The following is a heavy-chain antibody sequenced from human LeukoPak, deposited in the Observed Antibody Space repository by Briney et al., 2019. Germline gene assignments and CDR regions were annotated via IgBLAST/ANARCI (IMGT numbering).Heavy chain of an antibody. V-gene: IGHV4-59*01. Sequence: SETLSLTCTVSGGSISSYYWSWIRQPPGKGLEWIGYIYYSGSTNYNPSLKSRVTISVDTSKNQFSLNLSSVTAADAAVYYCARERLELRGWFDPWGQGTLVTVSS. CDR2: IYYSGST. J-gene: IGHJ5*02. CDR1: GGSISSYY. D-gene: IGHD1-7*01. CDR3: ARERLELRGWFDP.